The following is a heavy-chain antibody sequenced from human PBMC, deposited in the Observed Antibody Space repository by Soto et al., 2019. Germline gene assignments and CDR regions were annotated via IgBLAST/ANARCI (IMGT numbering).Heavy chain of an antibody. CDR2: ISYDGSNK. CDR1: GFTFSSYA. V-gene: IGHV3-30-3*01. Sequence: QVQLVESGGGVVQPGRSLRLSCAASGFTFSSYAMHWVRQAPGKGLEWVAVISYDGSNKYYADSVKGRFTISRDNSKNXXYLQMNSLRAEDTAVYYCARLFGGDYDYYYYGMDVWGQGTTVTVSS. D-gene: IGHD4-17*01. J-gene: IGHJ6*02. CDR3: ARLFGGDYDYYYYGMDV.